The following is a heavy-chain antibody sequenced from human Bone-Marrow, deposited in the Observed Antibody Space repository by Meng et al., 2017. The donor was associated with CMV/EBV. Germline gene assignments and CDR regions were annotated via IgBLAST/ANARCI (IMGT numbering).Heavy chain of an antibody. V-gene: IGHV3-21*01. J-gene: IGHJ4*01. Sequence: GESLKISCAASGFTFSTYSMNRVRQAPGKGLEWVSSISDSGSHIYYADSVKGRFTISRDNAKSSLYLQINSLRAEDTAIYYCATDPGTTTGWGHGTLVTVSS. CDR3: ATDPGTTTG. D-gene: IGHD1-1*01. CDR1: GFTFSTYS. CDR2: ISDSGSHI.